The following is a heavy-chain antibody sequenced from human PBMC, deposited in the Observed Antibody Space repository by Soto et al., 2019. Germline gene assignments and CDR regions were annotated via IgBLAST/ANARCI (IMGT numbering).Heavy chain of an antibody. CDR2: IWYDGSNK. D-gene: IGHD6-19*01. J-gene: IGHJ4*02. V-gene: IGHV3-33*01. CDR3: ASSVAGHGPFDY. Sequence: PGGSLRLSCAASGFTFSSYGMHWVRQAPGKGLEWVAVIWYDGSNKYYADSVKGRFTISRDNSKNTLYLQMNSLRAEDTAVYYCASSVAGHGPFDYWGQGTMVTVYS. CDR1: GFTFSSYG.